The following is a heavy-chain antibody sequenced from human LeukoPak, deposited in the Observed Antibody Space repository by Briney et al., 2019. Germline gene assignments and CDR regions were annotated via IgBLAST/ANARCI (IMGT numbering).Heavy chain of an antibody. CDR3: ARLDSSGWDDY. J-gene: IGHJ4*02. V-gene: IGHV4-39*01. CDR2: IYHSGST. D-gene: IGHD6-19*01. Sequence: SETLSLTCTVSGGSISSSSYYWGWIRQPPGKGLEWIGSIYHSGSTYYNPSFKSRVTISVDTSKNQFSLKLSSVTAADTAVYYCARLDSSGWDDYWGQGTLVTVSS. CDR1: GGSISSSSYY.